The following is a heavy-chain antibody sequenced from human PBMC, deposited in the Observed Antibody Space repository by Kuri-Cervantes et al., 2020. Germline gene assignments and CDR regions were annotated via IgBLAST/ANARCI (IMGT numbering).Heavy chain of an antibody. CDR2: INHSGST. CDR1: GGSFSGYY. J-gene: IGHJ5*02. D-gene: IGHD3-22*01. V-gene: IGHV4-34*01. CDR3: ARALRYYDSSGYYMKRPASWFDP. Sequence: SQTLSLTCAVYGGSFSGYYWSWIRQPPGKGLEWIGEINHSGSTNYNPSLKSRVTISVDTSKNQFSLKLSSVTAADTAVYYCARALRYYDSSGYYMKRPASWFDPWGQGTLVTVSS.